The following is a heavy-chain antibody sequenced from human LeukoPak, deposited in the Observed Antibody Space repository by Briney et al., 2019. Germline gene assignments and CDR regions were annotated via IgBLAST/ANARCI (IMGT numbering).Heavy chain of an antibody. D-gene: IGHD1-1*01. CDR2: INPNSGGT. CDR1: GYTFTGYY. J-gene: IGHJ6*03. V-gene: IGHV1-2*02. Sequence: ASVKVSCKASGYTFTGYYMHWVRQAPGQGLEWMGWINPNSGGTNYAQKFQGRVTMTRDTSISTAYMKLSRLRSDDTAVYYCARLTGSYYYYYMDVWGKGTTVTVSS. CDR3: ARLTGSYYYYYMDV.